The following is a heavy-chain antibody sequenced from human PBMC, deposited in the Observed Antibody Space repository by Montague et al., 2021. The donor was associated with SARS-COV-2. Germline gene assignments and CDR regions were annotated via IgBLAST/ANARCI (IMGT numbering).Heavy chain of an antibody. J-gene: IGHJ6*03. CDR3: AKDNFYCSSTSCYRLYYYYYMDV. Sequence: SLSLSWSASGFTFDDYAMHWVRQAPGKGLEWVSLISGDGGSTYYADSVKGRFTISRDNSKNSLYLQMNSLRTEDTALYYCAKDNFYCSSTSCYRLYYYYYMDVWGKGTTVTVSS. D-gene: IGHD2-2*01. CDR1: GFTFDDYA. CDR2: ISGDGGST. V-gene: IGHV3-43*02.